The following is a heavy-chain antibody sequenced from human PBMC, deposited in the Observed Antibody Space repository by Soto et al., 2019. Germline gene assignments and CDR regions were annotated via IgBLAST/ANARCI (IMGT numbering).Heavy chain of an antibody. J-gene: IGHJ4*02. D-gene: IGHD6-13*01. Sequence: SLRLSCAASGFTFSSYWMHWGRQAPGKGLVWVSRINSDGSSTSYADSVKGRFTISRDNAKNTLYLQMNSLRAGDTAVYYCARAGSSWDFDYWGQGTLVTVSS. CDR3: ARAGSSWDFDY. CDR1: GFTFSSYW. V-gene: IGHV3-74*01. CDR2: INSDGSST.